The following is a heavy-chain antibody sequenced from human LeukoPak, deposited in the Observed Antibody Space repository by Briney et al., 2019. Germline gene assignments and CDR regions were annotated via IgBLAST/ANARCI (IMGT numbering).Heavy chain of an antibody. V-gene: IGHV3-7*01. D-gene: IGHD1-1*01. Sequence: GGSLRLSCAASGLSISNFWMHWVRQAPGKGLEWVAIIDKDGDEIKYVDSVKGRFTLSRDNARNSVYLQMNSLRTEDTALYYCVTDGDKWNDFEYWGQGTLVTVSS. CDR3: VTDGDKWNDFEY. CDR1: GLSISNFW. CDR2: IDKDGDEI. J-gene: IGHJ4*02.